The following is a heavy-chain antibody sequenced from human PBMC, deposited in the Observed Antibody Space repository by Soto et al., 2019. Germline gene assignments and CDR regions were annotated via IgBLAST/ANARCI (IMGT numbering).Heavy chain of an antibody. CDR2: IWYDGSNK. V-gene: IGHV3-33*01. CDR3: ARESVGWFDP. CDR1: GLTFNSNG. J-gene: IGHJ5*02. Sequence: QVQLVESGGGVVQPGRSLRLSCAASGLTFNSNGMHWVRQAPGKGLEWVAAIWYDGSNKYYADSVKGRFTISRDNSKNTLYLEMNSLRAEDTAVYYCARESVGWFDPWGQGTLVTVSS.